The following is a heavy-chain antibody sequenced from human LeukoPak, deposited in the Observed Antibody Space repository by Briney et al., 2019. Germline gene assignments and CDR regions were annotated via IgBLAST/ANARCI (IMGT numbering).Heavy chain of an antibody. J-gene: IGHJ6*03. D-gene: IGHD6-13*01. CDR1: GYTFTSYG. CDR2: ISAYNGNT. Sequence: GASVKVSCKASGYTFTSYGISWVRQAPGQGLEWMGWISAYNGNTNYAQKLQGRVTMTTDTSTSTAYMELRSLRSDDTAVYYCARDPYSSSWYANYYYYYMDAWGKGTTVTISS. V-gene: IGHV1-18*01. CDR3: ARDPYSSSWYANYYYYYMDA.